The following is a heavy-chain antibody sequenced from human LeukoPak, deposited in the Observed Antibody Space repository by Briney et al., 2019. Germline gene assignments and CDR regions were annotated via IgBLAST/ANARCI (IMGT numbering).Heavy chain of an antibody. J-gene: IGHJ5*02. CDR2: ISSSRDYI. D-gene: IGHD3-22*01. Sequence: GGSLRLSCAASGFSFSTYGMNWVRQAPGKGLEWVSSISSSRDYIYYADSVKGRFTISRDNTKSSLYLQMNSLGVEDTAVYYCARDRVLEMIPQGWFDPWGQGVLVTVSS. CDR1: GFSFSTYG. V-gene: IGHV3-21*01. CDR3: ARDRVLEMIPQGWFDP.